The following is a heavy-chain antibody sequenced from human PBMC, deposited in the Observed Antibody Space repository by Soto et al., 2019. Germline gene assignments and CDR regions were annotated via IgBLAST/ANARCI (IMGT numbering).Heavy chain of an antibody. J-gene: IGHJ2*01. CDR1: GFIFSDFA. CDR3: ARRPAGDSHWYFDL. Sequence: DVQLLESGGDLVQPGESLRLSCAASGFIFSDFAMSWVRQTPGKGLEWVSAVSVYGGSTHYSDAVKGRFTISRDNSRDTLFLQMNSLRAEDTAVYCCARRPAGDSHWYFDLWGRGTLVTVSS. CDR2: VSVYGGST. V-gene: IGHV3-23*01. D-gene: IGHD2-21*01.